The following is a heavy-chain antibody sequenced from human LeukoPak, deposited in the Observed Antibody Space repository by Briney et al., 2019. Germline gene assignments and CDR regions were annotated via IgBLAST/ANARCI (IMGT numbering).Heavy chain of an antibody. V-gene: IGHV4-34*01. J-gene: IGHJ4*02. CDR3: ARASRLRFLEWPPLTGGSGSYYYFDY. CDR1: GGSFSGYY. D-gene: IGHD3-3*01. CDR2: INHSGST. Sequence: SETLSLTCAVYGGSFSGYYWSWIRQPPGKGLEWIGEINHSGSTNYNPSLKSRVTISVDTSKNQFSLELSSVTAADTAVYYCARASRLRFLEWPPLTGGSGSYYYFDYWGQGTLVTVSS.